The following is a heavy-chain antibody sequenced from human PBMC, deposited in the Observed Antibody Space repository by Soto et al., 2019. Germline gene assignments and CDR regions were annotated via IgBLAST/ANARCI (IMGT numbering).Heavy chain of an antibody. CDR3: ARSSLGLDLTGYYSFIDY. Sequence: SETLSLTCAVYGGSFSGYYWSWIRQPPGKGLEWIGEINHSGSTNYNPSLKSRVTISVDTSKNQFSLKLSSVTAADTAVYYCARSSLGLDLTGYYSFIDYWGQGTLVTVSS. CDR2: INHSGST. J-gene: IGHJ4*02. D-gene: IGHD3-9*01. V-gene: IGHV4-34*01. CDR1: GGSFSGYY.